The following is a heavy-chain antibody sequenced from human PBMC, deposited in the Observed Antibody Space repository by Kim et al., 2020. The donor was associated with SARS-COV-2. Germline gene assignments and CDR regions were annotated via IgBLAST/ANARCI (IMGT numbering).Heavy chain of an antibody. Sequence: GGSLRLSCAASGFTFSSYAMSWVRQAPGKGLEWVSAISGSGGSTYYADSVKGRFTISRDNSKNTLYLQMNSLRAEDTAVYYCAKDWYEIFGVVTNYYYGMDVWGQGTTVTVSS. CDR3: AKDWYEIFGVVTNYYYGMDV. CDR2: ISGSGGST. CDR1: GFTFSSYA. J-gene: IGHJ6*02. V-gene: IGHV3-23*01. D-gene: IGHD3-3*01.